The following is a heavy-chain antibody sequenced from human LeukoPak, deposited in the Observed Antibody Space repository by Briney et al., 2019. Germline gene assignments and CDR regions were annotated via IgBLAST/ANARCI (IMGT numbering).Heavy chain of an antibody. CDR1: GFTFSAYA. J-gene: IGHJ3*02. CDR2: IRGGGGSA. V-gene: IGHV3-23*01. CDR3: ARDPNGDYIGAFDM. D-gene: IGHD4-17*01. Sequence: GGSLRLSCTASGFTFSAYAMMWVRQAPGKGPGWVSAIRGGGGSAFYADSVKGRFTISRDNSKYTLFLQMNSLRAEDTAVYYCARDPNGDYIGAFDMWGPGTMVTVSS.